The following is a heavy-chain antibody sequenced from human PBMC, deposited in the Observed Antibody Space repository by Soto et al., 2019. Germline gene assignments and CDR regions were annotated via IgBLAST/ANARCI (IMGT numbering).Heavy chain of an antibody. D-gene: IGHD3-22*01. J-gene: IGHJ4*02. CDR1: GGSIGTSSSY. V-gene: IGHV4-61*05. Sequence: SETLSLTCTVSGGSIGTSSSYWGWIRQPPGKGLEWIGYIYYSGSTSYNPSLKSRVTISVDTSKNQFSLKLSSVTAADTAVYYCARDRNFYDSSLGYWGQGTLVTVS. CDR2: IYYSGST. CDR3: ARDRNFYDSSLGY.